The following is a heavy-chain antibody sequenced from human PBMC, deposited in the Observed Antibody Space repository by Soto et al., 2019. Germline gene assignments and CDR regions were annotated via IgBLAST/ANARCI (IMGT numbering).Heavy chain of an antibody. CDR3: ARESHDILTGPPWVWYFDL. Sequence: QVQLQQWGAGPLRPLETLSLTCGVSGGSFCGYYWAWIRQSPGKGLEWIGEINDRGSINYNPSLKSRGSISVDTSKNHYSLNLRSVTAADTAVYYCARESHDILTGPPWVWYFDLWGRGTLVTVSS. CDR1: GGSFCGYY. J-gene: IGHJ2*01. V-gene: IGHV4-34*01. CDR2: INDRGSI. D-gene: IGHD3-9*01.